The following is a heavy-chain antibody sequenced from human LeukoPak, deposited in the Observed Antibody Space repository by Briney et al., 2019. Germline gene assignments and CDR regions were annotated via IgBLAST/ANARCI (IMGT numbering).Heavy chain of an antibody. Sequence: SETLSLTCTVSGGSIGSGGYYWSWIRQHPGKGLEWIGYIYYNANTYYNPSLRNRTTLSVDTSKNQFSLKVTSVTAADTAVYYCARAIRRLSYDILNGQHYFDYWGLGTLVTVSS. D-gene: IGHD3-9*01. V-gene: IGHV4-31*03. CDR1: GGSIGSGGYY. CDR2: IYYNANT. CDR3: ARAIRRLSYDILNGQHYFDY. J-gene: IGHJ4*02.